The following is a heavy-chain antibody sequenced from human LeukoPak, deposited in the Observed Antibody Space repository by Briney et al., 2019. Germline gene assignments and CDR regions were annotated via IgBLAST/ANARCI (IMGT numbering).Heavy chain of an antibody. CDR1: GYSFTSYW. D-gene: IGHD6-19*01. J-gene: IGHJ3*02. CDR3: ARPVSSSGWYDAFDI. V-gene: IGHV5-51*01. Sequence: GESLKISCKGSGYSFTSYWIGWVRQMPGKGLEWMGIVYPGDSDTRYSPSFQGQVTISADKSISTAYLQWSSLEASDTAMYYCARPVSSSGWYDAFDIWGQGTMVTVSS. CDR2: VYPGDSDT.